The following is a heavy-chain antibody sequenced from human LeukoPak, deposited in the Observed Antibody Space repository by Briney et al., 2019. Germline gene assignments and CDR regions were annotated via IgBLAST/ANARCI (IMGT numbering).Heavy chain of an antibody. CDR3: ARLKIVVVPAAIPSGYDYFDY. CDR2: ISSSSSYI. CDR1: GFTFSSYS. J-gene: IGHJ4*02. D-gene: IGHD2-2*01. Sequence: GGSLRLSCAVSGFTFSSYSMNWVRQAPGKGLEWVSSISSSSSYIYYADSVKGRFTISRDNAKNSLYLQMNSLRAEDTAVYYCARLKIVVVPAAIPSGYDYFDYWGQGTLVTVSS. V-gene: IGHV3-21*01.